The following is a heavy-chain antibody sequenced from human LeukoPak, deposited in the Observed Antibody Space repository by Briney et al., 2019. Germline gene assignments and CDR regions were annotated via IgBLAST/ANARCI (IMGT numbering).Heavy chain of an antibody. Sequence: GGSLRLSCAASGFTFSSYAMSWVRQAPGKGLEWVSAISGSGGSTYYADSVKGRFTISRDNSKNTLYLQMNSLRAEDTAVYYCAKEYGYCSSTSCYAGMKGAFDIWGQGTMVTVSS. CDR3: AKEYGYCSSTSCYAGMKGAFDI. V-gene: IGHV3-23*01. CDR2: ISGSGGST. D-gene: IGHD2-2*01. J-gene: IGHJ3*02. CDR1: GFTFSSYA.